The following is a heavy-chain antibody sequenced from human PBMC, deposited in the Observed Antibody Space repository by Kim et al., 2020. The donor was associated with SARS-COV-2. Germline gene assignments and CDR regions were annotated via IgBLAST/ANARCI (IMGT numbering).Heavy chain of an antibody. CDR2: TI. V-gene: IGHV3-48*01. J-gene: IGHJ6*02. D-gene: IGHD3-16*01. Sequence: TIYKADSVKGRFTISRDNAKNSLYMTMNSLRAEDTAVYYCARGGGYPWGQGTTVTVSS. CDR3: ARGGGYP.